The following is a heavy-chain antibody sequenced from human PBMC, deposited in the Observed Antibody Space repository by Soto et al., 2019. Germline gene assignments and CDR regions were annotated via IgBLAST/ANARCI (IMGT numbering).Heavy chain of an antibody. J-gene: IGHJ5*02. D-gene: IGHD2-2*01. Sequence: SETLSLTCAVYGGSFSGYYWSWIRQPPGKGLEWIGEINHSGSTNYNPSLKSRVTMSVDTSKNQFSLKLSSVTAADTAVYYCARGLVPAARPSQYNWFEPWGQGTLVTVSS. CDR2: INHSGST. CDR3: ARGLVPAARPSQYNWFEP. V-gene: IGHV4-34*01. CDR1: GGSFSGYY.